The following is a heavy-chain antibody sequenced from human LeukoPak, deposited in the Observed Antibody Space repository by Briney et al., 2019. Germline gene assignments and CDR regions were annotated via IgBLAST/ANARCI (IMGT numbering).Heavy chain of an antibody. Sequence: GGSLRLSCAASGFTFSSYWMHWVRQAPGKGLEWVSGINWNGGSTGYADSVKGRFTISRDNAKNSLYLQMNSLRAEDTALYYCARGYSSGWYLYYYYYYMDVWGKGTTVTVSS. D-gene: IGHD6-19*01. CDR2: INWNGGST. V-gene: IGHV3-20*04. CDR1: GFTFSSYW. J-gene: IGHJ6*03. CDR3: ARGYSSGWYLYYYYYYMDV.